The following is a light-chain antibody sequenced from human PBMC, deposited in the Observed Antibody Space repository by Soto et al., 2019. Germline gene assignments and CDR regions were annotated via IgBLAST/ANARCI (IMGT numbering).Light chain of an antibody. CDR2: EVT. V-gene: IGLV2-14*01. CDR1: ANDY. J-gene: IGLJ1*01. Sequence: QSALAQPASVSGSPGQSVTISCSGSANDYVSWYQHHPGKAPKLLLYEVTHRPSGVSHRFSGSKSGNTASLTISGLQAEDEADYYCSSYTGGNPSYVFGTGTKVTVL. CDR3: SSYTGGNPSYV.